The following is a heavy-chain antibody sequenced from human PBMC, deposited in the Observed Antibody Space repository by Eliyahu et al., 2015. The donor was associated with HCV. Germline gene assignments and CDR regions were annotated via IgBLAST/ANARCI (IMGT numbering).Heavy chain of an antibody. CDR2: LXGTPYGTGLT. CDR1: GFXVXXSH. D-gene: IGHD3-22*01. Sequence: VQVVESGGDLVQPGGSLXLTCXASGFXVXXSHLVWVRQAPGQGLGWVSVLXGTPYGTGLTXYADSVNGRFTISRDTSKNTLYLQMNSLRVEDTAVYYCARNYYDVSLGYYFDLWGRGTLVTVSS. J-gene: IGHJ2*01. V-gene: IGHV3-66*01. CDR3: ARNYYDVSLGYYFDL.